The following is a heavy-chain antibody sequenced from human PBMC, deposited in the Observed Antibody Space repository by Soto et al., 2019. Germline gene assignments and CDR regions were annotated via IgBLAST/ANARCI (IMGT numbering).Heavy chain of an antibody. Sequence: GGSLRLSCAASGFTFSSYAMSWVRQAPGKGLEWVSAISGSGGSTYYADSVKGRFTISRDNSKNTLYLQMNSLRAEDTAVYYCAKAFFPWGGSGSYYGMDVWGQGTTVTVSS. V-gene: IGHV3-23*01. J-gene: IGHJ6*02. CDR1: GFTFSSYA. CDR2: ISGSGGST. D-gene: IGHD3-10*01. CDR3: AKAFFPWGGSGSYYGMDV.